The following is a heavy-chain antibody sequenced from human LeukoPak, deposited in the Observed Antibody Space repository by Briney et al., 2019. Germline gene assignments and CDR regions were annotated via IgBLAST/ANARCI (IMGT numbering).Heavy chain of an antibody. V-gene: IGHV4-38-2*02. D-gene: IGHD3-10*01. CDR1: GYSISSGYY. Sequence: SETLSLTCTVSGYSISSGYYWGWIRQPPGKGLEWIGSIYHSGSTYYNPSLKSRVTISVDTSKNQFSLKLSSVTAADTAVYYCARSLYYYGSDSFDIWGRGTMVTVSS. CDR3: ARSLYYYGSDSFDI. J-gene: IGHJ3*02. CDR2: IYHSGST.